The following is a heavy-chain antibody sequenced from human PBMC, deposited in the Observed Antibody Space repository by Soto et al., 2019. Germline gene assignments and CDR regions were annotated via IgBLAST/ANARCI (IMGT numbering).Heavy chain of an antibody. D-gene: IGHD4-4*01. CDR1: GYTFTSYG. CDR2: ISAYNGNT. J-gene: IGHJ6*02. Sequence: GASVKVSCKASGYTFTSYGISWVRQAPGQGLEWMGWISAYNGNTNYAQKLQDRVTMTTDTSTSTAYMELRSLRSDDTAVYYCARDGNYSTNLVYYYYGMDVWGQGTTVTVSS. V-gene: IGHV1-18*01. CDR3: ARDGNYSTNLVYYYYGMDV.